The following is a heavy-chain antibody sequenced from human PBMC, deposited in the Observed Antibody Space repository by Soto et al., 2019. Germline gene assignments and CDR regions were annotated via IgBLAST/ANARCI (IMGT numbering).Heavy chain of an antibody. V-gene: IGHV4-30-2*01. D-gene: IGHD6-13*01. CDR2: IYHSGST. Sequence: SETLSLTCAVSGGSISSGGYSWSWIRQPPGKGLEWIGYIYHSGSTNSNPSLKSRVTISVDTSKNQFSLKLSSVTAADTAVYYCARGIATTEMDVWGQGTTVTV. CDR3: ARGIATTEMDV. CDR1: GGSISSGGYS. J-gene: IGHJ6*02.